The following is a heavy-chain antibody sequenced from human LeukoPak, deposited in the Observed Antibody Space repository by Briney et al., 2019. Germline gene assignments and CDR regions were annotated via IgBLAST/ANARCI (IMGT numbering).Heavy chain of an antibody. Sequence: SETLSLTCAVYGGSFSDYYWNWIRQPPGKGLEWIGEINQSGTTNYSPSLKSRLTISLDTSKNHFFLKLTSATAADTALYYCAGGATPGVFWGQGILVTVS. J-gene: IGHJ4*02. CDR2: INQSGTT. V-gene: IGHV4-34*01. CDR3: AGGATPGVF. D-gene: IGHD3-10*01. CDR1: GGSFSDYY.